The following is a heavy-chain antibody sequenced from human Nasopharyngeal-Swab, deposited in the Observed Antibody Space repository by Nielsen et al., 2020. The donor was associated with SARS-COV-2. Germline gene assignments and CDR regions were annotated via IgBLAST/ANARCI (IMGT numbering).Heavy chain of an antibody. Sequence: GGSLRLSCAASGFTFSSYAMHWVRRAPGKGLEWVAVISYDGSNKYYADSVKGRFTISRDNSKNTLYLQMNSLRAEDTAVYYCARGSSSWYGIGGSRFPEFDYWGQGTLVTVSS. V-gene: IGHV3-30-3*01. CDR3: ARGSSSWYGIGGSRFPEFDY. CDR2: ISYDGSNK. J-gene: IGHJ4*02. CDR1: GFTFSSYA. D-gene: IGHD6-13*01.